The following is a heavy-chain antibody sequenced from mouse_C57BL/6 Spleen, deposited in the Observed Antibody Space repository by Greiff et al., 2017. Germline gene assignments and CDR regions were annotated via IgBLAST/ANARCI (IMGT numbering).Heavy chain of an antibody. Sequence: VQRVESGPELVKPGASVKISCKASGYAFSSSWMNWVKQRPGKGLEWIGRIYPGDGDTNYNGKFKGKATLTADKSSSTAYMQLSSLTSEDSAVYFCARARGDWYFDYWGQGTTLTVSS. D-gene: IGHD3-3*01. CDR3: ARARGDWYFDY. V-gene: IGHV1-82*01. CDR1: GYAFSSSW. CDR2: IYPGDGDT. J-gene: IGHJ2*01.